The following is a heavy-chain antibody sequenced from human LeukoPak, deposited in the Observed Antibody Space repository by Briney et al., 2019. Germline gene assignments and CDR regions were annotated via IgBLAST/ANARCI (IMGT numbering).Heavy chain of an antibody. CDR3: AKGQLVRGEFDY. CDR1: GFTFSSYA. V-gene: IGHV3-23*01. D-gene: IGHD6-6*01. CDR2: LSGSGGST. Sequence: GGSLRLSCAASGFTFSSYAMSWVRHAPGKGLERVSALSGSGGSTYCADSVKGRFTISRGNSKNTLYLQMNSLRAEDTAVYYCAKGQLVRGEFDYWGQGNLATVSS. J-gene: IGHJ4*02.